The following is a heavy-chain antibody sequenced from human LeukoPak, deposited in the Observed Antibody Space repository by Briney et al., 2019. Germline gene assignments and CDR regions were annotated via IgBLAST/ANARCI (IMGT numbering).Heavy chain of an antibody. Sequence: SETLSLTCTVSGGSISSYYWSWIRQPAGKGLEWIGRIYTSGSTNYNPSLKSRVTMSVDTSKNQFSLKLSSVTAADTAVYYCARLVAAAGTGDNWFDSWGQGTLVTVSS. CDR1: GGSISSYY. CDR2: IYTSGST. V-gene: IGHV4-4*07. CDR3: ARLVAAAGTGDNWFDS. J-gene: IGHJ5*01. D-gene: IGHD6-13*01.